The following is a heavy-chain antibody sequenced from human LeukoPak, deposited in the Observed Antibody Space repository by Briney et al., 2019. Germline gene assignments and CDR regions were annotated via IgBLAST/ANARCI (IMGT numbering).Heavy chain of an antibody. CDR3: AREVSGWYRKHEHFFDY. CDR2: SYDGSNK. V-gene: IGHV3-30*03. J-gene: IGHJ4*02. Sequence: SYDGSNKYYADSVKGRFTITRDNSKNTLYLQMNSLRAEDTAVYYCAREVSGWYRKHEHFFDYWGQGTLVTVSS. D-gene: IGHD6-19*01.